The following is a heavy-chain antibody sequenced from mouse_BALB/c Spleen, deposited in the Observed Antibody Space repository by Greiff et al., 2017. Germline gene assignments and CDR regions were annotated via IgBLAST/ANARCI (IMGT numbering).Heavy chain of an antibody. V-gene: IGHV1S137*01. J-gene: IGHJ2*01. CDR3: ARWDGNYYFDY. D-gene: IGHD2-1*01. Sequence: VQLVESGAELVRPGVSVKISCKGSGYTFTDYAMHWVKQSHAKSLEWIGVISTYYGDASYNQKFKGKATMTVDKSSSTAYMELARLTSEDSAIYYCARWDGNYYFDYWGQGTTLTVSS. CDR2: ISTYYGDA. CDR1: GYTFTDYA.